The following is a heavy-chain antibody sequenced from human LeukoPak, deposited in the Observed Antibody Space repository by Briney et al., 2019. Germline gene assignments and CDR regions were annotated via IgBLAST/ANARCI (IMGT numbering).Heavy chain of an antibody. J-gene: IGHJ3*02. D-gene: IGHD3-3*01. CDR1: GFTFSSYA. CDR2: ISGSGGST. CDR3: AKGFSYYDFWSGYYDAFDI. V-gene: IGHV3-23*01. Sequence: PGGSLRLSCAASGFTFSSYAMSWVRQAPGKGLEWVSAISGSGGSTYYADSVKGRFTISRDNSKSTLYLQMNSLRAEDTAVYYCAKGFSYYDFWSGYYDAFDIWGQGTMVTVSS.